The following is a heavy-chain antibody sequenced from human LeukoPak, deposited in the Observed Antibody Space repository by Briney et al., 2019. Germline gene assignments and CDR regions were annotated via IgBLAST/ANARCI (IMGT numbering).Heavy chain of an antibody. Sequence: GGSLRLSCAASGFTFSSYSMNWVRQAPGKGLEWVPSISSSSSYICYADSVKGRFTISRDNAKNSLYLQMNSLRAEDTAVYYCARWRATVTNLDYWGQGTLVTVSS. CDR3: ARWRATVTNLDY. CDR1: GFTFSSYS. V-gene: IGHV3-21*01. J-gene: IGHJ4*02. D-gene: IGHD4-17*01. CDR2: ISSSSSYI.